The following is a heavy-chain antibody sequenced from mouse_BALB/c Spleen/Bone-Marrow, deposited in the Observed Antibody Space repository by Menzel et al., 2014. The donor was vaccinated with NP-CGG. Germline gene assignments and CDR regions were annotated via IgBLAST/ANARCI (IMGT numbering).Heavy chain of an antibody. J-gene: IGHJ2*01. Sequence: QVQLQQSGAELMKPGASVKISCKATGYTFSSFWIECVKQRPGHGLEWIGEILPGSDSTNYNEKFKGKATFTADTSSNTAYMQLSSLTSEDSAVYYCARGDRYDVRFDYWGQGTTLTVSS. CDR1: GYTFSSFW. CDR2: ILPGSDST. D-gene: IGHD2-14*01. CDR3: ARGDRYDVRFDY. V-gene: IGHV1-9*01.